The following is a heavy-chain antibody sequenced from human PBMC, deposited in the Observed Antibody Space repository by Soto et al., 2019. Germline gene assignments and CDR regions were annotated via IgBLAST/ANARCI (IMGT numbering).Heavy chain of an antibody. CDR1: GYTFTSYS. CDR2: INAGNGNT. Sequence: ASVKVSCKASGYTFTSYSMHWVRQAPGQRLEWMGWINAGNGNTKYSQKFQGRVTITRDTSASTAYMELSSLRSEDTAVYYCARGISSYYDFWSGSQPLDYWGQGTLVTVSS. V-gene: IGHV1-3*01. CDR3: ARGISSYYDFWSGSQPLDY. D-gene: IGHD3-3*01. J-gene: IGHJ4*02.